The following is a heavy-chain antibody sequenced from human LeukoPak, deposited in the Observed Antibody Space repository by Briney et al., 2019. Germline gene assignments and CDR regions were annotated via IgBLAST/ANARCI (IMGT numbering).Heavy chain of an antibody. V-gene: IGHV1-2*06. Sequence: ASVKVSCKASRFNFDGYYIYWVRQAPGQGLEWLGRINPKSGATKFAQKFQDRVTMTRDTSTNTAYMELSSLRSDDAAVYYCAREPIVVVIDAFDIWSQGTMVTVSS. J-gene: IGHJ3*02. CDR1: RFNFDGYY. CDR2: INPKSGAT. D-gene: IGHD3-22*01. CDR3: AREPIVVVIDAFDI.